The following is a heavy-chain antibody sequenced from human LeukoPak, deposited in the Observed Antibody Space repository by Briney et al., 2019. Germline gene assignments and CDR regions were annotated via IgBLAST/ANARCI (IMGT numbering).Heavy chain of an antibody. CDR1: GFTVSNNY. CDR2: IYSGGST. J-gene: IGHJ4*02. Sequence: GGSLRLSCAASGFTVSNNYMTWVRQAPGKGLEWVSVIYSGGSTYYADSVKGGFTISRDNSKNTLYLQMNSLRAEDTAVYYCARDRVGYGDSGNRDYWGQGTLVTVSS. V-gene: IGHV3-66*01. CDR3: ARDRVGYGDSGNRDY. D-gene: IGHD4-17*01.